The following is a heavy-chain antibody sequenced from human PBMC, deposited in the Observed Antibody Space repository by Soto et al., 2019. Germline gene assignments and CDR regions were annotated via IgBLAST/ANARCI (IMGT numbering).Heavy chain of an antibody. J-gene: IGHJ4*02. CDR2: IIPISGRT. D-gene: IGHD5-12*01. CDR3: ATRGTQGRWLEFADY. Sequence: QVQLVQSGAEVKRPGSSVKVSCEASGGTFSSLGFTWVRQAPGQGLEWMGGIIPISGRTTFAPNFLGRVTITADESTRTTYIELTALTSDDTAIYYCATRGTQGRWLEFADYWGQGTLVTVSS. CDR1: GGTFSSLG. V-gene: IGHV1-69*01.